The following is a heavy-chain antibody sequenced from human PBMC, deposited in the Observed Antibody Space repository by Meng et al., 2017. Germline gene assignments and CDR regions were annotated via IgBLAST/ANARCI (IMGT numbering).Heavy chain of an antibody. V-gene: IGHV1-2*06. Sequence: GQVVQFGAEVKKPRATVKVSCKASGYTFTGYYMHWVRQDPGQGLEWMGRINPNSGGTNYAQKFQGRVTMTRDTSISTAYMELSRLRSDDTAVYYCARDDYGDYFDYWGQGTLVTVSS. J-gene: IGHJ4*02. D-gene: IGHD4-17*01. CDR3: ARDDYGDYFDY. CDR1: GYTFTGYY. CDR2: INPNSGGT.